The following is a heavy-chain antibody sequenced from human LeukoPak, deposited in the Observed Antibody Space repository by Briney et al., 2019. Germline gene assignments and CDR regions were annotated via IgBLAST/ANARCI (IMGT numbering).Heavy chain of an antibody. CDR2: ISSSGSTI. Sequence: GGSLRLSCAASGFSFSSYEMNWDRQAPGKGLEWVSYISSSGSTIYYADSVKGRFTISRDNAKNSLYLQMNSLRAEDTAVYYCAREQYSGSWSYYYYGMDVWGKGSTVTASS. J-gene: IGHJ6*04. D-gene: IGHD6-13*01. V-gene: IGHV3-48*03. CDR1: GFSFSSYE. CDR3: AREQYSGSWSYYYYGMDV.